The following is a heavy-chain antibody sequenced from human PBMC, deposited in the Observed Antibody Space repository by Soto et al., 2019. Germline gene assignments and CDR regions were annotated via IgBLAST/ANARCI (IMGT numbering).Heavy chain of an antibody. CDR2: IASSGST. CDR3: ARDEYYDSNNWFDH. V-gene: IGHV4-31*03. Sequence: LSLTCTVSGGSINTGGYFWTWIRQHPGKGLEWIGYIASSGSTYYNPSLKGRLTIAADTSENQFSLRLTSVTAADTAVYYCARDEYYDSNNWFDHWGQGILVTVSS. J-gene: IGHJ5*02. D-gene: IGHD3-22*01. CDR1: GGSINTGGYF.